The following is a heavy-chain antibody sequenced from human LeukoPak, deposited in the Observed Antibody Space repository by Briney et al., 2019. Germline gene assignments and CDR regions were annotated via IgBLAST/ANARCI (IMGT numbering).Heavy chain of an antibody. CDR2: IWYDGSNK. CDR1: GFTFSSYG. V-gene: IGHV3-33*01. J-gene: IGHJ4*02. CDR3: ARDLGETGLTGYYTGGASFYFDY. Sequence: GGSLRLSCAASGFTFSSYGMHWVRQAPGKGLEWVAVIWYDGSNKYYADSVKGRFTISRDNSKNTLYLQMNSLRAEDTAVYYCARDLGETGLTGYYTGGASFYFDYWGQGTLVTVSS. D-gene: IGHD3-9*01.